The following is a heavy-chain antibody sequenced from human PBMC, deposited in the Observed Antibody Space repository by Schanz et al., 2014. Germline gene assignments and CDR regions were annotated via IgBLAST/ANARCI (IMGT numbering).Heavy chain of an antibody. CDR1: GFTFGNYV. V-gene: IGHV3-23*04. J-gene: IGHJ6*02. CDR3: TKDTIGYQKPIDV. Sequence: DVQLVDSGGDLVQPGGSLRLSCAASGFTFGNYVMNWVRQAPGKGLEWVSTISGSGSTTYYADSVKGRFTISRDNSRNTLSLQMNSLRAEDTAVYYCTKDTIGYQKPIDVWGQGTTVTVSS. CDR2: ISGSGSTT. D-gene: IGHD2-8*01.